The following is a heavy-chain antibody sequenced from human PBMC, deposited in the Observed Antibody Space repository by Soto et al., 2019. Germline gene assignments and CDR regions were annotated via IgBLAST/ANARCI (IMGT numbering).Heavy chain of an antibody. D-gene: IGHD6-6*01. V-gene: IGHV3-30*18. J-gene: IGHJ5*02. Sequence: PGGCLRLSWAVSGFTFSSYGIRWVRQAPSKGLEWVAVISYDGSNKYYADSVKGRFTISRDNSKNTLYLQMNSLRAEDTAVYYCAKDFASIPRSAHFFGGSPGGNWFDPWGQGTLVTVSS. CDR1: GFTFSSYG. CDR3: AKDFASIPRSAHFFGGSPGGNWFDP. CDR2: ISYDGSNK.